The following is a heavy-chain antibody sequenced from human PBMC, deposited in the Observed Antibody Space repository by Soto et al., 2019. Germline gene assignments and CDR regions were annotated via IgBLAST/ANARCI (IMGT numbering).Heavy chain of an antibody. Sequence: SVKVSCKASGVTFSSYAISWVRQVPGQWLEWIGGIIPIFGTANYAQKFQGRVTITADESTSTAYLELSSLRSEDTAVYYCASGQRAAGPFDYWGQGTLVTVSS. V-gene: IGHV1-69*13. CDR1: GVTFSSYA. CDR2: IIPIFGTA. D-gene: IGHD6-25*01. CDR3: ASGQRAAGPFDY. J-gene: IGHJ4*02.